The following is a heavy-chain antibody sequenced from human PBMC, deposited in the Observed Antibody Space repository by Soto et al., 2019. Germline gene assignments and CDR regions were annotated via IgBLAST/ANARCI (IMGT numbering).Heavy chain of an antibody. D-gene: IGHD2-2*01. J-gene: IGHJ3*01. CDR1: GYTFTSYG. Sequence: ASVKVSCKASGYTFTSYGISWVRQAPGQGLEWMGWISDYNGNTNYSQKFQGRVTITRDTSTSTAYMELRSLRSEDTAVYYCARIYCSSTSCYSFFVFNFGAKGKRVPVS. V-gene: IGHV1-18*01. CDR2: ISDYNGNT. CDR3: ARIYCSSTSCYSFFVFNF.